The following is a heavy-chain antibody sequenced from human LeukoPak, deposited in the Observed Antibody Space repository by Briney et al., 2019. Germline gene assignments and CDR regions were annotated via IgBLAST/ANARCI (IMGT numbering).Heavy chain of an antibody. D-gene: IGHD3-22*01. J-gene: IGHJ4*02. V-gene: IGHV1-69*05. Sequence: SVKVSCKASGGTFSSYAISWVRQAPGQGLEWMGGIIPIFGTANYAQKFQGRVTITTDESTSTAYMELSSLRSEDTAVYYCARGPGYYDSSGPSGCFDYWGQGTLVTVSS. CDR1: GGTFSSYA. CDR2: IIPIFGTA. CDR3: ARGPGYYDSSGPSGCFDY.